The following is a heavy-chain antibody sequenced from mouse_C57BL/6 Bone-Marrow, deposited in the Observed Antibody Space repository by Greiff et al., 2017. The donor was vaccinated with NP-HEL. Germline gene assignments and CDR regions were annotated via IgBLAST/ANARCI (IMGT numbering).Heavy chain of an antibody. CDR2: ISSGGSYT. CDR3: ARHNYGSSWFAY. J-gene: IGHJ3*01. Sequence: EVQLQQSGGDLVKPGGSLKLSCAASGFTFSSYGMSWVRQTPDKRLEWVATISSGGSYTYYPDSVQGRFTISRDNAKNTLYLQMSSLKSEDTAMYYCARHNYGSSWFAYWGQGTLVTVSA. D-gene: IGHD1-1*01. CDR1: GFTFSSYG. V-gene: IGHV5-6*01.